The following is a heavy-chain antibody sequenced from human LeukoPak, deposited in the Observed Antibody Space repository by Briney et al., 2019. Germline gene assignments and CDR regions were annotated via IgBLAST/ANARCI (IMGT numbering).Heavy chain of an antibody. CDR3: ARDGSVGYSSGRWGIDY. CDR2: ISYDGSNE. D-gene: IGHD6-19*01. J-gene: IGHJ4*02. CDR1: GFTFSSYA. V-gene: IGHV3-30*04. Sequence: GGSLRLSCAASGFTFSSYAMHWVRQAPGKGLEWVAVISYDGSNEYYADSVKGRFTICRDNSKNTLYLQMNSLRPEDTAVYYCARDGSVGYSSGRWGIDYWGQGTLVTVSS.